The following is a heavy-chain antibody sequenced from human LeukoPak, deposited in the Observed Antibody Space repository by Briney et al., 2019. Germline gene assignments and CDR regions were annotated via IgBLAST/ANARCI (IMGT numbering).Heavy chain of an antibody. CDR1: GFTFSNYW. V-gene: IGHV3-74*01. CDR2: INGDGSST. D-gene: IGHD6-19*01. J-gene: IGHJ4*02. CDR3: ARDVQAGPGY. Sequence: GGSLRLSCAASGFTFSNYWMHWVRQAPGKGLVWVSRINGDGSSTTYADSVKGRFTISGDNAKNTLYLQMNSLRAEDTAVYYCARDVQAGPGYWGQGSLVTVSS.